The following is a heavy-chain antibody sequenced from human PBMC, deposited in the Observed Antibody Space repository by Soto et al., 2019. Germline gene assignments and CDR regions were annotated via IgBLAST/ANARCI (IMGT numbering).Heavy chain of an antibody. CDR1: GFTFSSYG. CDR2: VTFEGSNK. CDR3: AKDYYYDSSGCDY. D-gene: IGHD3-22*01. J-gene: IGHJ4*02. Sequence: GGSLRLSCAASGFTFSSYGMHWVRQAPGKGLEWVAVVTFEGSNKYYADSVRGRFTISRDNSKNTLYLQMNSLRAEDTAVYYCAKDYYYDSSGCDYWGQGTLVTVSS. V-gene: IGHV3-30*18.